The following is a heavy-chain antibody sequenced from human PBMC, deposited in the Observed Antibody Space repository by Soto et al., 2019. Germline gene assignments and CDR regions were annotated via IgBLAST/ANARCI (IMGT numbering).Heavy chain of an antibody. CDR1: GFAFSSHW. V-gene: IGHV3-7*01. J-gene: IGHJ4*02. CDR3: ARVAPTDYGDQQLDC. Sequence: EVQLVESGGGLVQPGGSLRLSCAASGFAFSSHWMTWVRQAPGKGLEWVANIKQDGSGEYYVDSVKGRFTISRDNAKNSMSLQMNSLRAEDTAVYYCARVAPTDYGDQQLDCWGQGTLVTVSS. CDR2: IKQDGSGE. D-gene: IGHD4-17*01.